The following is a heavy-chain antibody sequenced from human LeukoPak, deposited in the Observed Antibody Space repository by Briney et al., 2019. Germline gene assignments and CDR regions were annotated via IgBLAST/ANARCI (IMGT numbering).Heavy chain of an antibody. CDR3: ARHLAAAGTSNFDY. CDR1: GGSISSYY. V-gene: IGHV4-59*08. D-gene: IGHD6-13*01. Sequence: PSETLSLTCTVSGGSISSYYWSWIRQPPGKGLEWIGYIYYSGSTNYNPSLKSRVTISVDTSKNQFSLKLSSVTAADTAVYYCARHLAAAGTSNFDYWGQGTLVTVSS. CDR2: IYYSGST. J-gene: IGHJ4*02.